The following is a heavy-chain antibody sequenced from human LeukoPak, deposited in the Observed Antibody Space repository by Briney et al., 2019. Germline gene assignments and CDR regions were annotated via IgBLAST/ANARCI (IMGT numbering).Heavy chain of an antibody. D-gene: IGHD6-13*01. J-gene: IGHJ4*02. Sequence: ETLSLTCTVSGGSIGSYYWSWIRQPPGKGLEWVSAISGSGGSTYYADSVKGRFTISRDNSKNTLYLQMNSLRAEDTAVYYCAKGSSWYYYFDYWGQGTLVTVSS. CDR2: ISGSGGST. CDR1: GGSIGSYY. CDR3: AKGSSWYYYFDY. V-gene: IGHV3-23*01.